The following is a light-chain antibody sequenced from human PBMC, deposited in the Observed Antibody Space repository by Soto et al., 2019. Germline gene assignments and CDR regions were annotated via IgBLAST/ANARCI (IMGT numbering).Light chain of an antibody. CDR2: GAS. Sequence: EIVMTQSPATLSVSPGETATLSCRASQSVNLNLAWYQQKPGQAPRLLIYGASIRATGIPARFSGSGAGTEFTLTINSRQSEDSAVYYCQQCVSWPPLTFGGGTTVEIK. J-gene: IGKJ4*01. V-gene: IGKV3-15*01. CDR1: QSVNLN. CDR3: QQCVSWPPLT.